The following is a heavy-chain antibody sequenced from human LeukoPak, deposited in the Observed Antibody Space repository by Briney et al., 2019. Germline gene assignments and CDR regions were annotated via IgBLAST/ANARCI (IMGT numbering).Heavy chain of an antibody. J-gene: IGHJ4*02. CDR3: AIDPNWGTHS. Sequence: GGSLRLSCAASGFTFSTYTMYWVRHPPGKGLEWVSIIGSSGGGIHYADSVKGRFTISRDNSKNALYLQMNSLRVEDTAVYYCAIDPNWGTHSWGQGVLVTVPS. CDR1: GFTFSTYT. V-gene: IGHV3-23*01. CDR2: IGSSGGGI. D-gene: IGHD7-27*01.